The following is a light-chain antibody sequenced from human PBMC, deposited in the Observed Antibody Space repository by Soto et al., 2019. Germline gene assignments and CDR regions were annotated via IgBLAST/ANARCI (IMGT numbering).Light chain of an antibody. CDR3: QQYTDWPPT. CDR2: GAS. J-gene: IGKJ1*01. Sequence: EIVMRQSPATLSVSPGQRATLSCRASQSVRTTVAWYHQRPGQAPRLLIFGASTRASGVPDRFSGDGSGTDFTLTFTSLHSEDFGIDYCQQYTDWPPTFGQATKVEIK. V-gene: IGKV3-15*01. CDR1: QSVRTT.